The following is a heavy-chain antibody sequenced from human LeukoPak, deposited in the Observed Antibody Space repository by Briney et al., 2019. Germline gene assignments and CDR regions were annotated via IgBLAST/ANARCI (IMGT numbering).Heavy chain of an antibody. CDR3: ARDRPGKYYFDS. V-gene: IGHV3-48*02. D-gene: IGHD1-14*01. CDR2: ISRTGSTT. CDR1: GFTFSADS. Sequence: PGGSLRLSCAASGFTFSADSMNWVRQAPEKGLEWISYISRTGSTTYYGGSVKGRSTISRDNAKNSLFLQLNNLRDEDTAVYFCARDRPGKYYFDSWGQGTLVIVSS. J-gene: IGHJ4*02.